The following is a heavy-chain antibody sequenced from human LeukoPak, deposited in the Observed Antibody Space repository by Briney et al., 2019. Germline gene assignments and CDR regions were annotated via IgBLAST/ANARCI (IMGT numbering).Heavy chain of an antibody. D-gene: IGHD2-15*01. CDR1: GYTFTGYY. CDR3: AFIPGRTDAFDI. Sequence: ASVKVSXKASGYTFTGYYMHWVRQAPGQGLEWMGRINPNSGGTNYAQKFQGRVTMTRDTSISTAYMELSRLRSDDTAVYYCAFIPGRTDAFDIWGQRTMVTVSS. J-gene: IGHJ3*02. CDR2: INPNSGGT. V-gene: IGHV1-2*06.